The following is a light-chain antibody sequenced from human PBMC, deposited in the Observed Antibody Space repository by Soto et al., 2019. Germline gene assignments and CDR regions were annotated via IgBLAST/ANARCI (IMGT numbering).Light chain of an antibody. CDR2: DVS. J-gene: IGLJ1*01. CDR3: CSYAGSYTFYV. CDR1: SSDVGGYDY. Sequence: QSVLTQPRSVSGSPGQSVTISCTGTSSDVGGYDYASWYQHHPGTAPKLMIYDVSMRPSGVPDRFSGSKSGSTASLTISGLQAEDEGDYYCCSYAGSYTFYVFGTGTKVTVL. V-gene: IGLV2-11*01.